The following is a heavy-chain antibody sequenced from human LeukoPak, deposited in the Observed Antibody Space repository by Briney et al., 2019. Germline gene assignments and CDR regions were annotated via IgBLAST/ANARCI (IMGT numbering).Heavy chain of an antibody. V-gene: IGHV3-23*01. CDR2: ISAADGDNT. CDR3: AKFKGHYYYDSSGYCDN. CDR1: GFTFRNFA. J-gene: IGHJ4*02. Sequence: QLGGSLRLSCVASGFTFRNFAMSWVRQAPGKGLEWVSAISAADGDNTYYADSVKDRFTISRDNSENTLHLQMSSLRAEDTAVYYCAKFKGHYYYDSSGYCDNWGQGTLVTVSS. D-gene: IGHD3-22*01.